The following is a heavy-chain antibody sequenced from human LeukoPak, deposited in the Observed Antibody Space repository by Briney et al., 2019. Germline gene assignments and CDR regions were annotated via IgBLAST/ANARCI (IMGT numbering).Heavy chain of an antibody. V-gene: IGHV3-7*01. J-gene: IGHJ4*02. CDR2: IKQDGSEK. Sequence: PGGSLRLSCVASGFTFSDYYMSWVRQPPGKGLEWVANIKQDGSEKYYVDSVKGRFTISRDNAKNSLLLQMNSLRAEDTAVYYCAREVTPYYWGQGTLVTVSS. CDR3: AREVTPYY. D-gene: IGHD4-23*01. CDR1: GFTFSDYY.